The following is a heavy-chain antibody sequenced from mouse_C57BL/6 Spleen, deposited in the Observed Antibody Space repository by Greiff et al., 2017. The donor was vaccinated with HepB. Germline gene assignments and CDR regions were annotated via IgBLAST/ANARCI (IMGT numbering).Heavy chain of an antibody. CDR1: GYTFTGYW. CDR2: ILPGSGST. J-gene: IGHJ4*01. Sequence: QVQLQQSGAELMKPGASVKLSCKATGYTFTGYWIEWVKQRPGHGLEWIGEILPGSGSTNYNDKFKGKATFTADTSSNTAYMQLNSLTTEDSAIYYCARGAPVYAMDYWGQGTSVTVSS. V-gene: IGHV1-9*01. CDR3: ARGAPVYAMDY.